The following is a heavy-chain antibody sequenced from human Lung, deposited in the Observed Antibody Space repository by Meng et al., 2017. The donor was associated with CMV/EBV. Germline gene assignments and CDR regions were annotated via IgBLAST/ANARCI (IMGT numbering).Heavy chain of an antibody. Sequence: ASVKVSCKASGYTFTGYYMHWVRQAPGQGLEWMGWINPNSGGTNYAQKFQGRVTMTRDTSISTAYMELSRLRSDDTAVYYCARDCCSSTSCPRGDNWFDPWGQGTLVTVSS. J-gene: IGHJ5*02. CDR2: INPNSGGT. CDR1: GYTFTGYY. V-gene: IGHV1-2*02. CDR3: ARDCCSSTSCPRGDNWFDP. D-gene: IGHD2-2*01.